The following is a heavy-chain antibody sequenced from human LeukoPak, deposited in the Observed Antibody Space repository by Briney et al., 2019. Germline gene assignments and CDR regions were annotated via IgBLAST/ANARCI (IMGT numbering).Heavy chain of an antibody. CDR2: IYSGGST. Sequence: GGSLRLSCAASGFTVSSNYMTRVRQAPGKGLEWVSVIYSGGSTYYADSVKGRFTISRDNSKNTLFLQMNSLRAEDTAVYYCASSSGWYNSFDYWGLGTLVTVSS. V-gene: IGHV3-66*01. D-gene: IGHD6-19*01. CDR1: GFTVSSNY. CDR3: ASSSGWYNSFDY. J-gene: IGHJ4*02.